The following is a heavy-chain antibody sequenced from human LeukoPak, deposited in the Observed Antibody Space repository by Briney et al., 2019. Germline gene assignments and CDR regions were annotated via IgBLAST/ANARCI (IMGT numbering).Heavy chain of an antibody. J-gene: IGHJ4*02. V-gene: IGHV4-34*01. D-gene: IGHD4-23*01. Sequence: PSETLSLTCAVYGGSFSGYYWSWIRQPPGKGLEWIGEINHSGSTNYNPSLKSRVTISVDTSKNQFSLKPSSVTAADTAVYYCARGLRWYHYFDYWGQGTLVTVSS. CDR2: INHSGST. CDR3: ARGLRWYHYFDY. CDR1: GGSFSGYY.